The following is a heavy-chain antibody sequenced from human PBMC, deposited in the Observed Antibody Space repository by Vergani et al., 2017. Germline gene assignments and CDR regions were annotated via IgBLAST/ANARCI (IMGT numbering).Heavy chain of an antibody. Sequence: QLQLQESGPGLVKPSETLSLTCTVSGGSISSSSYYWGWIRKPPGKGLEWIGSIYYSGSTYYNPSLKSRVTISVDTSKNQFSLKLSSVTAADTAVYYCARHRPIQLRGGGWFDPWGQGTLVTVSS. CDR2: IYYSGST. V-gene: IGHV4-39*01. CDR1: GGSISSSSYY. D-gene: IGHD5-18*01. J-gene: IGHJ5*02. CDR3: ARHRPIQLRGGGWFDP.